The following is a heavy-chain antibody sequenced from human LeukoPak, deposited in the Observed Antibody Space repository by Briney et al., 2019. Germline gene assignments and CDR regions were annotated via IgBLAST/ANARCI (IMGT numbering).Heavy chain of an antibody. Sequence: SQTLSLTCTVSGGSISSGDYFWSWIRQPPGKGLEWIGYIHYSGSTFYNSSLKSQVTISVDTSKNQFSLKLSSVTAADTAVYYCARGSKSGYYTGNFDYWGQGTLVTVSS. D-gene: IGHD3-3*01. CDR3: ARGSKSGYYTGNFDY. V-gene: IGHV4-30-4*01. CDR2: IHYSGST. J-gene: IGHJ4*02. CDR1: GGSISSGDYF.